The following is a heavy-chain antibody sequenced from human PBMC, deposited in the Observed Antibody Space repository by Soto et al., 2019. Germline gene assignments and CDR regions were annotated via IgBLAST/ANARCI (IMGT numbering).Heavy chain of an antibody. Sequence: QVQLVQSGAEVKKPGSSVKVSCKASGGTFSSYAISWVRQAPGQGLEWMGGIVPIVGTANYAQKFEGKVTITAGESTSTAYMELSSLRSEDTAVYYCARTYGSGSYYTPDFWYYGMDVWGQGTTVTVSS. CDR1: GGTFSSYA. J-gene: IGHJ6*02. CDR3: ARTYGSGSYYTPDFWYYGMDV. V-gene: IGHV1-69*01. D-gene: IGHD3-10*01. CDR2: IVPIVGTA.